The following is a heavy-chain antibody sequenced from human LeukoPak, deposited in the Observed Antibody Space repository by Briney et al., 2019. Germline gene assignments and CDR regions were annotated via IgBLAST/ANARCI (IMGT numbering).Heavy chain of an antibody. J-gene: IGHJ4*02. V-gene: IGHV1-3*01. CDR3: ARSGYSYGYVGYFDY. CDR1: GYTFIHYG. D-gene: IGHD5-18*01. Sequence: ASVKVSCKASGYTFIHYGIHWVRRAPGQRLEWMGWINAGNGNTKYSQKFQGRVTITRDTSASTAYMELSSLRSEDTAVYYCARSGYSYGYVGYFDYWGQGTLVTVSS. CDR2: INAGNGNT.